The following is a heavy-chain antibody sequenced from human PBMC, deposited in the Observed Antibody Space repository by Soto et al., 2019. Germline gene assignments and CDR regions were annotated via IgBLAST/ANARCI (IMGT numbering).Heavy chain of an antibody. CDR3: ARGVYSSSWYGWFDP. CDR1: GFTFSSYS. D-gene: IGHD6-13*01. V-gene: IGHV3-21*01. CDR2: ISSSSYI. Sequence: GGSLRLSCAASGFTFSSYSMNWVRQAPGKGLEWVSSISSSSYIYYADSVKGRFTISRDNAKNSLYLQMNSLRAEDTAVYYCARGVYSSSWYGWFDPWGQGTLVTVSS. J-gene: IGHJ5*02.